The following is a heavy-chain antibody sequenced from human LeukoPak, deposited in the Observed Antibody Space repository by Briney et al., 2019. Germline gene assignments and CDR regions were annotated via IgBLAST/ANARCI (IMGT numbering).Heavy chain of an antibody. J-gene: IGHJ5*02. CDR2: ISDSGGST. D-gene: IGHD1-7*01. CDR1: GFTFSSYA. CDR3: AKGASSNWNYAGWFDP. Sequence: GGSLRLSCAASGFTFSSYAMNWVRQAPGKGLEWVSAISDSGGSTYYTDSVKGRFTISRDDSKNTLYLQMNSLRAEDTAVYYCAKGASSNWNYAGWFDPWGQETLVTVSS. V-gene: IGHV3-23*01.